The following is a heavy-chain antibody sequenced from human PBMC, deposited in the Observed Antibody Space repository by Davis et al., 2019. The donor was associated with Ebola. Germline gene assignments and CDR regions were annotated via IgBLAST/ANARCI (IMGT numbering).Heavy chain of an antibody. Sequence: PGGSLRLSCAASGFSVSSNYMSWVRQAPGRGLEWVSVIYSGGSTNYADSVKGRFTVARDNSKNTLFLQMSSLRADDTAVYYCAKDRGSSRPHDAFDIWGQGTMVTVSS. J-gene: IGHJ3*02. V-gene: IGHV3-53*01. D-gene: IGHD6-13*01. CDR1: GFSVSSNY. CDR2: IYSGGST. CDR3: AKDRGSSRPHDAFDI.